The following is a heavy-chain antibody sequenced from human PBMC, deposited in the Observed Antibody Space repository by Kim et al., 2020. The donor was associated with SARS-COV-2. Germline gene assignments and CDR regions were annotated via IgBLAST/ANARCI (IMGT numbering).Heavy chain of an antibody. Sequence: SETLSLTCTVSGGSISSSSYYWGWIRQPPGKGLEWIGSIYYSGSAYYNPSLKSRVTITVDTSKSQFSLKLTSVTAADTAMYYCASYVRPGTYYSYYWGQG. V-gene: IGHV4-39*01. D-gene: IGHD3-10*02. CDR3: ASYVRPGTYYSYY. CDR1: GGSISSSSYY. J-gene: IGHJ4*02. CDR2: IYYSGSA.